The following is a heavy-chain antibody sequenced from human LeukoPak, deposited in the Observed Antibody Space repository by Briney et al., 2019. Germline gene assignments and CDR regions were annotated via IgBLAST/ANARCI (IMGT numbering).Heavy chain of an antibody. CDR3: ASLSLVGASSYYYGMDV. D-gene: IGHD1-26*01. Sequence: ASETLSLTCTVSGGSISSYYWSWIRQPPGKGLEWIGYIYYSGSTNYNPSLKSRVTISVDTSKNQFSLKLSSVTAADTAVYYCASLSLVGASSYYYGMDVWGQGTTVTVSS. J-gene: IGHJ6*02. CDR1: GGSISSYY. CDR2: IYYSGST. V-gene: IGHV4-59*01.